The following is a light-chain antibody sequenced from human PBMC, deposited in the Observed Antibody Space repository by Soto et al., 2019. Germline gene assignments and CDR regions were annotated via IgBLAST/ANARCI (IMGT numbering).Light chain of an antibody. CDR2: DAS. CDR3: QQYNSYSSIT. V-gene: IGKV1-5*01. CDR1: QSISSW. Sequence: DIQMTQSPSALSASVGDRTTITCRASQSISSWLAWYQQKPGKAPKLLIYDASTLQSGVPSRYSGSGSGTEITLTIRSLQPDDFATYYCQQYNSYSSITFGQGTRREIK. J-gene: IGKJ5*01.